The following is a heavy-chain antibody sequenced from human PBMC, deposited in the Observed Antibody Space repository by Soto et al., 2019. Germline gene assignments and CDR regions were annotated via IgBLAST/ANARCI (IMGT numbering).Heavy chain of an antibody. J-gene: IGHJ3*02. D-gene: IGHD2-8*01. CDR2: ISYDGSNK. CDR1: GFTFSSYG. V-gene: IGHV3-30*18. CDR3: AKQVIPHTNGVDS. Sequence: QVQLVESGGGVVQPGRSLRLSCAASGFTFSSYGIHWVRQAPGKGLEWVADISYDGSNKYFADSVKGRFTISRDNSQNTLYLQMNSLRAEDTAVYHCAKQVIPHTNGVDSWGQGTMVTVSS.